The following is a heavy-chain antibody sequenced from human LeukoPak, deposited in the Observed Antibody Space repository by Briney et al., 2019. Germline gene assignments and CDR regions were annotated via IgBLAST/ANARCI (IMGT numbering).Heavy chain of an antibody. V-gene: IGHV3-20*04. CDR2: INWNGGST. CDR1: GFTFDDYG. J-gene: IGHJ6*03. Sequence: RSGGSLRLSCAASGFTFDDYGMSWVRQAPGKGLEWVSGINWNGGSTGYADSVKGRFTISRDNSKNILYLQMNSLRAEDTAVYYCAKVRDTFGLYYYMDVWGQGTTLIVSS. D-gene: IGHD3-16*02. CDR3: AKVRDTFGLYYYMDV.